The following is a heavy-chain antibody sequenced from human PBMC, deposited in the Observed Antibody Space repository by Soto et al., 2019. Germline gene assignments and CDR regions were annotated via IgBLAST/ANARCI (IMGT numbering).Heavy chain of an antibody. CDR2: IDWDDAK. CDR3: ARGFTYYYGSGSYYPFDY. V-gene: IGHV2-70*17. D-gene: IGHD3-10*01. CDR1: GFSLTTSGVC. Sequence: SGPTLVNPTQTLTLTCTFTGFSLTTSGVCVSWIRQPPGKALEWLARIDWDDAKFYSTSLKTRLTISKDTSKNQVVLTMTNMDPVDTATYYCARGFTYYYGSGSYYPFDYWGQGTLVTVSS. J-gene: IGHJ4*02.